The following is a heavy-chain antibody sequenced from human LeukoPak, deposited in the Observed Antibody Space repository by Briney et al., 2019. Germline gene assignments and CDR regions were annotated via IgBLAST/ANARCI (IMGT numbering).Heavy chain of an antibody. V-gene: IGHV4-59*01. CDR1: GGSIRSYY. Sequence: SETLSLTCTVSGGSIRSYYWSWIRQPPGKGLEWIGYIYYSGSTNYNPSLKSRVTISVDTSKNQFSLKLSSVTAADTAVYYCARVEDGKQPKGKGAFDIWGQGTMVTVSS. D-gene: IGHD5-24*01. J-gene: IGHJ3*02. CDR3: ARVEDGKQPKGKGAFDI. CDR2: IYYSGST.